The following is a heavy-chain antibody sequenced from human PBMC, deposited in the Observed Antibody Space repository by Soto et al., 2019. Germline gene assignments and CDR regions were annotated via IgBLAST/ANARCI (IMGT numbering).Heavy chain of an antibody. D-gene: IGHD2-21*02. CDR3: AKGDCGGDCYSFDAFDI. J-gene: IGHJ3*02. CDR1: GFTFSSYG. V-gene: IGHV3-30*18. CDR2: ISYDGSNK. Sequence: QVQLVESGGGVVQPGRSLRLSCAASGFTFSSYGMHWVRQAPGKGLEWVAVISYDGSNKYYADSVKGRFTISRDKSKNTLYLQMNRLRAEDTAVYYCAKGDCGGDCYSFDAFDIWGQGTMVTVSS.